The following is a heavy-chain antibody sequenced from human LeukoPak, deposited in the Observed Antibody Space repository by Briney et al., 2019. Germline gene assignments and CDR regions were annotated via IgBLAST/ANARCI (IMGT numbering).Heavy chain of an antibody. V-gene: IGHV4-59*12. CDR1: GGSISSYY. Sequence: SETLSLTCTVSGGSISSYYWNWIRQPPGKGLEWIGYIYYSGSTNYNPSLKSRVTISVDTSKNQFSLRLSSVTAADTAVYYCARGGALRYFDWLYFDPWGQGTLVTVSS. D-gene: IGHD3-9*01. J-gene: IGHJ5*02. CDR3: ARGGALRYFDWLYFDP. CDR2: IYYSGST.